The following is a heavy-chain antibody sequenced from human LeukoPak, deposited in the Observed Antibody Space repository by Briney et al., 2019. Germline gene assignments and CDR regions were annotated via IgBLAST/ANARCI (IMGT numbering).Heavy chain of an antibody. CDR3: ARRGFGTTRNFDY. D-gene: IGHD1-14*01. CDR1: GYNFTSYW. J-gene: IGHJ4*02. CDR2: IYPGDCDT. Sequence: GESLKISCKGSGYNFTSYWIGWVRQMPGKCLEWMGIIYPGDCDTRYSPSSQGQVITSADKSISTAYLQWSSLKASDTAMYYCARRGFGTTRNFDYWGQGTLVTVSS. V-gene: IGHV5-51*01.